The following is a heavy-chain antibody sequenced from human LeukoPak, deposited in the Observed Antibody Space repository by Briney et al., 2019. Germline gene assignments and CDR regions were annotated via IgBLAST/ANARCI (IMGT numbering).Heavy chain of an antibody. CDR3: ADLVYCSSSSCYEPXNQT. V-gene: IGHV1-69*13. J-gene: IGHJ4*02. CDR1: GGTFSSLT. CDR2: IIPIFGRA. D-gene: IGHD2-2*01. Sequence: SVKVSCKASGGTFSSLTINWVRQAPGQGLEWMGGIIPIFGRANYAQKFQGRVTITADDSTSTAYMELSSLRSEDTAVYYCADLVYCSSSSCYEPXNQTWGQGTLVTVX.